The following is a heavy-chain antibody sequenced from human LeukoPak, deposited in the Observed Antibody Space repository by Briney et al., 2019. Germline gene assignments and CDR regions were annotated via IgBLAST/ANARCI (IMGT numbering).Heavy chain of an antibody. V-gene: IGHV3-15*01. D-gene: IGHD6-19*01. Sequence: GGSLRLSCAASGFTFSNAWMSWVRQAAGKGLEWVGRIKSKPDGGTTDYAAPVKGRFTISRDDSKNTLYLQMNSLKTEDTAVYYCTTDTVAGTYTFDYWGQGTLVTVSS. J-gene: IGHJ4*02. CDR2: IKSKPDGGTT. CDR3: TTDTVAGTYTFDY. CDR1: GFTFSNAW.